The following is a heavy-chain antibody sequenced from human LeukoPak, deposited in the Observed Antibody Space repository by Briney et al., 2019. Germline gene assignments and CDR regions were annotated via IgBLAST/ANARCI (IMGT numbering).Heavy chain of an antibody. Sequence: PSETLSLTCAVYGGSFSGYYWSWIRQPPGKGLEWIGEINHSGSTNYNPSLKSRVTMSVDTSKNQFSLKLSSVTAADTAVYYCARDGDMVRGVLDAFDIWGQGTMVTVSS. V-gene: IGHV4-34*01. CDR3: ARDGDMVRGVLDAFDI. J-gene: IGHJ3*02. CDR1: GGSFSGYY. D-gene: IGHD3-10*01. CDR2: INHSGST.